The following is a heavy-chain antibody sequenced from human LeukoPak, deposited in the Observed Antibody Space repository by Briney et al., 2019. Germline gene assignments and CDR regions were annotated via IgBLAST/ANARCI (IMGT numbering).Heavy chain of an antibody. CDR1: GGSISSYY. Sequence: SETLSLICSVSGGSISSYYWSWIRQPPAKVLEGIGYIFYSGSTNYNPSLKSRVTISVDTSKNQISLKLSSVTAADTAVYYCARHISASSRYDYWGQGTLVTVSS. D-gene: IGHD6-13*01. CDR2: IFYSGST. J-gene: IGHJ4*02. CDR3: ARHISASSRYDY. V-gene: IGHV4-59*08.